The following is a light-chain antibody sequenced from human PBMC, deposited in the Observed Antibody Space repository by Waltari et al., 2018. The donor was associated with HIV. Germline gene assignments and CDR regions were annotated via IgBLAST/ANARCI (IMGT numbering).Light chain of an antibody. V-gene: IGLV2-14*01. CDR1: SSHVGGYNY. J-gene: IGLJ3*02. CDR3: SSYTSSSTLV. Sequence: QSALTQPASVSGSPGQSITIPCTGPSSHVGGYNYVSWYQQHPGKAPKLMIYEVSNRPSGVSNRFSGSKSGNTASLTISGLQAEDEADYYCSSYTSSSTLVFGGGTKLTVL. CDR2: EVS.